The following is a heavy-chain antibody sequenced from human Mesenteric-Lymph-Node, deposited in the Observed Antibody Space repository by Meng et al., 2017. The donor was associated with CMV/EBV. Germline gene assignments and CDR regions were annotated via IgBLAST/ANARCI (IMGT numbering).Heavy chain of an antibody. J-gene: IGHJ4*02. Sequence: SETLSLTCTVSGDSVSSGRYYWSWIRQPPGRGLEWIGYMYYSGNTNYNPSLKSRVTISVDTSKNQFSLKLNSVAAADTDVYYCARETGPKDSGALDYWGQGTPVTVSS. CDR3: ARETGPKDSGALDY. CDR2: MYYSGNT. CDR1: GDSVSSGRYY. D-gene: IGHD3/OR15-3a*01. V-gene: IGHV4-61*01.